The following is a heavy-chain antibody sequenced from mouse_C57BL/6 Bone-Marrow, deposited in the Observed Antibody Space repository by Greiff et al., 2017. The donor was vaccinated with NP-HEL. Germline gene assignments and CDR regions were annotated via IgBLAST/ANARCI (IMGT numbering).Heavy chain of an antibody. V-gene: IGHV1-64*01. J-gene: IGHJ2*01. Sequence: QVQLQQPGAELVKPGASVKLSCKASGYTFTSYWMHWVKQRPGQGLEWIGMIHPNSGSTNYNEKFKSKATLTVDKSSSTAYMQLSSLTSEYSAVYCCARLKALYYDPYWGQGTTLTVSS. CDR2: IHPNSGST. CDR1: GYTFTSYW. D-gene: IGHD2-4*01. CDR3: ARLKALYYDPY.